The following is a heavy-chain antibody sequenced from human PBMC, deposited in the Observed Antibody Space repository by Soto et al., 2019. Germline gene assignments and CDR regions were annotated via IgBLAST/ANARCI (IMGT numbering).Heavy chain of an antibody. CDR2: IKRKTDDGTT. CDR1: GFTFSNAW. J-gene: IGHJ4*02. D-gene: IGHD3-22*01. CDR3: TTDLYDSSGFPF. V-gene: IGHV3-15*07. Sequence: GGSLRLSCAASGFTFSNAWMNWVRQAPGKGLEWVGRIKRKTDDGTTDYAAPVKGRFTISRDDSKKMLYLQMNSLKMEDSAVYHCTTDLYDSSGFPFWGQGTLVTVSS.